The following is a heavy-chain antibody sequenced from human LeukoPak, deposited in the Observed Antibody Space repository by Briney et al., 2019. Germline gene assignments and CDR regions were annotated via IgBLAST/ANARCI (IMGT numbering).Heavy chain of an antibody. CDR2: INPRGGSI. CDR1: GYTFTDYY. J-gene: IGHJ4*02. D-gene: IGHD6-6*01. V-gene: IGHV1-46*01. Sequence: ASVKVSCKASGYTFTDYYMHWVRQAPGQGLEWMGVINPRGGSITYAQKFQGRVTMTRDTSTSTFYMVLSSLKSEDTAIYYCARAGGSRSPFDYWGQGTLVTVSS. CDR3: ARAGGSRSPFDY.